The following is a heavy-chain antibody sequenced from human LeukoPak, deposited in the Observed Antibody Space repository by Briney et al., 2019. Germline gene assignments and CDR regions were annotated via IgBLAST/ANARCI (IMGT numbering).Heavy chain of an antibody. CDR1: GFTFSSYA. D-gene: IGHD3-22*01. V-gene: IGHV3-23*01. J-gene: IGHJ4*02. Sequence: PGGSLRLSCAASGFTFSSYAMSWVRQAPGKGLEWVSAISGSGGSTYYADSVKGRFTISRDNPKNTLYLQMNSLRVEDTAVYYCAKNPQYYYDSSGFFEYWGQGTLVTVSS. CDR3: AKNPQYYYDSSGFFEY. CDR2: ISGSGGST.